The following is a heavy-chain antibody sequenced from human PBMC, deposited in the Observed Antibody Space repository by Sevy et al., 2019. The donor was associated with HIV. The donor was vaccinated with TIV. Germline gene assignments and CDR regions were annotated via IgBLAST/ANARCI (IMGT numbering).Heavy chain of an antibody. Sequence: ASVKVYCKASGHTFSDYYIQWVRQAPGQGLEWMGWINSNSGAISYAQKFRDRVTMTSDTSISTAYMELSRLRSDDTAVYYCATQYSYDYWGQGTLVTVSS. CDR1: GHTFSDYY. V-gene: IGHV1-2*02. CDR2: INSNSGAI. D-gene: IGHD4-4*01. CDR3: ATQYSYDY. J-gene: IGHJ4*02.